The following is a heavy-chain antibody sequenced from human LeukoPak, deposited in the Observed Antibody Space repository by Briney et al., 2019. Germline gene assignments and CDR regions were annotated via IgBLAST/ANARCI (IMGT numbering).Heavy chain of an antibody. Sequence: GGSLRLSCAASGFTFSSYGMHWVRQAPGKGLEWVAFIRYDGSNKYYADSVKGRFTISRDNSKNTLYPQMNSLRAEDTAVYYCARQRWELHYYYYYMDVWGKGTTVTISS. J-gene: IGHJ6*03. CDR3: ARQRWELHYYYYYMDV. V-gene: IGHV3-30*02. D-gene: IGHD2-15*01. CDR2: IRYDGSNK. CDR1: GFTFSSYG.